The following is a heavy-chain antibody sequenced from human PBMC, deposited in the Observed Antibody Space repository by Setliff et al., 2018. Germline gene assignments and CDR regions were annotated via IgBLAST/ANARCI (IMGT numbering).Heavy chain of an antibody. Sequence: GASVKVSCKASGGSFSSFSIHWVRQAPGQGLEWMGRIMPIFDSPNTAQKFQDRVTITAEKSTSTVYMELSSLRSEDTAVYYCARVAGIPVTGTSWYLDLWGRGTLVTVSS. V-gene: IGHV1-69*08. CDR1: GGSFSSFS. CDR2: IMPIFDSP. J-gene: IGHJ2*01. CDR3: ARVAGIPVTGTSWYLDL. D-gene: IGHD6-19*01.